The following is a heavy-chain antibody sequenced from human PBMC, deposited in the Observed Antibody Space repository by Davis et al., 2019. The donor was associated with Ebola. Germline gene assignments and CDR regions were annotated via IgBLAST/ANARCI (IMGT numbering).Heavy chain of an antibody. CDR2: YYYTGST. CDR3: ARQRRDGYSDFDY. J-gene: IGHJ4*02. Sequence: MPSETLSLTCVVSGAFVSSGGYSWIWIRQPPGKGLEWIGNYYYTGSTYYSPSLRSRVTISVDTSKNQFSLKLRSVTAADTAVYYCARQRRDGYSDFDYWGLGTLVTVSS. CDR1: GAFVSSGGYS. V-gene: IGHV4-30-4*07. D-gene: IGHD5-24*01.